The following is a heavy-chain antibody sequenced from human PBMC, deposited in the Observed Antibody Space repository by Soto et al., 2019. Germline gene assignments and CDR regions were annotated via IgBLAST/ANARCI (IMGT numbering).Heavy chain of an antibody. CDR3: ARSMIAVEVIRENYYYYGMDV. J-gene: IGHJ6*02. CDR1: GYSFTSYW. D-gene: IGHD3-22*01. CDR2: IYPGDSDT. Sequence: PGESLKISCKGSGYSFTSYWIGWVRQMPGKGLEWMGIIYPGDSDTRYSPSFQGQVTISADKSISTAYLQWSSLKASDTAMYYCARSMIAVEVIRENYYYYGMDVWGQGTTVTVSS. V-gene: IGHV5-51*01.